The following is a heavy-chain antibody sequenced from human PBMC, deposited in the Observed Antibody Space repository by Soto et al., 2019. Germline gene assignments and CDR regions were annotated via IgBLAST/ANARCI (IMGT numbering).Heavy chain of an antibody. CDR2: IYNSGST. Sequence: QVQLQESGPGLVKPSQTLSLTCTVSGDSVSSDDYYWSWIRQPQGKGLEWIGYIYNSGSTNYNPSLKSRVTLSVDTSKNHFSLTVNSVTDADTAVYYCAGSTTWYFENWGQGTPVTVSS. D-gene: IGHD1-26*01. J-gene: IGHJ4*02. CDR3: AGSTTWYFEN. V-gene: IGHV4-30-4*01. CDR1: GDSVSSDDYY.